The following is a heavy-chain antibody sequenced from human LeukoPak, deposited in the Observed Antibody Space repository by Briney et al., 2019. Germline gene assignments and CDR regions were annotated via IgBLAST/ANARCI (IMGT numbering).Heavy chain of an antibody. CDR1: GLTFSTSG. Sequence: PGGSLRLSCTTAGLTFSTSGFNWVRQAPGKGLEWVASIGPTGFDRYHADSIKGRFTISRDNSNNFLYLQMDSLRAEDTAVYYCATETNGRHYDYWGQGTLLTVSS. CDR3: ATETNGRHYDY. J-gene: IGHJ4*02. D-gene: IGHD1-14*01. CDR2: IGPTGFDR. V-gene: IGHV3-21*06.